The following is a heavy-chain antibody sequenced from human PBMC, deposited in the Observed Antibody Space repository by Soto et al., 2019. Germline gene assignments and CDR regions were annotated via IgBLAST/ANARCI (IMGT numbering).Heavy chain of an antibody. J-gene: IGHJ4*02. V-gene: IGHV5-51*01. CDR2: IYPGDSDT. D-gene: IGHD3-9*01. CDR1: GYSFASYW. CDR3: ASGRSDLLTGYSMFFSQ. Sequence: HGASLKISCQGSGYSFASYWIGWVRQMPGKGLEWMGIIYPGDSDTRYNTSFQGHVTISADNSISTAYLQWSSLKASDTAMYYCASGRSDLLTGYSMFFSQWGQGTLVTVSS.